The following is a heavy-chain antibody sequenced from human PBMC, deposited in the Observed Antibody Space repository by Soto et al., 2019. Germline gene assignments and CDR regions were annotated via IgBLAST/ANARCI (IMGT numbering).Heavy chain of an antibody. CDR2: IIPIFGTA. D-gene: IGHD3-10*01. CDR3: ARAPGPHRFSRGTYYRMDV. J-gene: IGHJ6*01. Sequence: AASVKVSCKASGGTFSSYAISWVRQAPGQGLEWMGAIIPIFGTANYAQKFQGRVTITADESTSTAYMELSSLRSEDTAVYSCARAPGPHRFSRGTYYRMDVWGQEITV. V-gene: IGHV1-69*13. CDR1: GGTFSSYA.